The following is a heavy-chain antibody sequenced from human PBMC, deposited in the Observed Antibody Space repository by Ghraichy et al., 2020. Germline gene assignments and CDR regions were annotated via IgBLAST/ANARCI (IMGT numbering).Heavy chain of an antibody. CDR3: AKREWRGSYHALDV. Sequence: GSLRLSCAASGFTVTVSSSYMSWVRQAPGKGLEWVSVIYADGRTYYADSVKGRFTISRDDSKNTLFLQMNSLRGEDTAVYYCAKREWRGSYHALDVWGRGTLVTVSS. V-gene: IGHV3-66*01. D-gene: IGHD1-26*01. J-gene: IGHJ4*02. CDR2: IYADGRT. CDR1: GFTVTVSSSY.